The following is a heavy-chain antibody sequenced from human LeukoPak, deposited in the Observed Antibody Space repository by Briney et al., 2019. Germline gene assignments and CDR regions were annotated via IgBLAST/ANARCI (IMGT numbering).Heavy chain of an antibody. J-gene: IGHJ3*02. CDR1: GGSINSYY. V-gene: IGHV4-59*08. D-gene: IGHD2-15*01. CDR3: ARQTYSHDAFDI. CDR2: TYYSGSA. Sequence: SETLSLTCTVSGGSINSYYWSWIRQPPRKGLDWIGYTYYSGSANYNPSLKSRVTISVDTSKNQFSLKLSSVTAADTALYFCARQTYSHDAFDIWGQGTMVTVSS.